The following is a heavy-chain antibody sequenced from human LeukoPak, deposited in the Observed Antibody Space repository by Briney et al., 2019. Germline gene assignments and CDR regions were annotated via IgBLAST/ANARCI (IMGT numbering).Heavy chain of an antibody. CDR3: ARGVGSTAYYDFWSGRYYYYYYMDV. CDR2: INHSGST. CDR1: GGSFSGYY. J-gene: IGHJ6*03. Sequence: SETLSLTCAVYGGSFSGYYWSWIRQPPGKGLEWIGEINHSGSTNYNPSLKSRVTISVDTSKNQFSLKLSSVTAADTAVYYCARGVGSTAYYDFWSGRYYYYYYMDVWGKGTTVTVSS. D-gene: IGHD3-3*01. V-gene: IGHV4-34*01.